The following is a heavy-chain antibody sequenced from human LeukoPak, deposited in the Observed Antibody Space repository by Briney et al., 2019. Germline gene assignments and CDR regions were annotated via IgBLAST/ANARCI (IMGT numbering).Heavy chain of an antibody. V-gene: IGHV1-46*01. CDR3: AREVTGYYDSSGYFDY. J-gene: IGHJ4*02. D-gene: IGHD3-22*01. Sequence: ASVKVSCKASGYTFTSYYMHWVRQAPGQGLEWMGIINPSGGSTSYAQKFQGRVAITADESTSTAYMELSSLRSEDTAVYYCAREVTGYYDSSGYFDYWGQGTLVTVSS. CDR1: GYTFTSYY. CDR2: INPSGGST.